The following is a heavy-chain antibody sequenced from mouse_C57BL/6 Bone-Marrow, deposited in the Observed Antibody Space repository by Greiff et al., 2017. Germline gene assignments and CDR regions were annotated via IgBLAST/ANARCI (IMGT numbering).Heavy chain of an antibody. CDR2: IFPRSGNT. CDR1: GYTFTSYG. CDR3: ARPYYCGSSQSCYAIDY. D-gene: IGHD1-1*01. Sequence: VQLQQSGAELARPGASVKLSCKASGYTFTSYGISWVKQRTGQGLEWIGEIFPRSGNTNYNEKFKGKATLTADKSSSTAYMELRSLTSEDSAVXVGARPYYCGSSQSCYAIDYWGQGTPVTVSA. V-gene: IGHV1-81*01. J-gene: IGHJ4*01.